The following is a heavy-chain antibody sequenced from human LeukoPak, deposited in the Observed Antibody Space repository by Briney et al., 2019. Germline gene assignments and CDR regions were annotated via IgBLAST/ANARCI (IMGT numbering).Heavy chain of an antibody. J-gene: IGHJ4*02. CDR2: IYWDDDK. CDR3: AHWHYYYDSSGYLRRWIDY. CDR1: GFSLSTSGVG. V-gene: IGHV2-5*02. D-gene: IGHD3-22*01. Sequence: SGPTLVNPTQTLTLTCTFSGFSLSTSGVGVGWIRQPPGKALEWLALIYWDDDKRYSPSLKSRLTITKDTSKNQVVLIMTNMDPVDTATYYCAHWHYYYDSSGYLRRWIDYWGQGTLVTVSS.